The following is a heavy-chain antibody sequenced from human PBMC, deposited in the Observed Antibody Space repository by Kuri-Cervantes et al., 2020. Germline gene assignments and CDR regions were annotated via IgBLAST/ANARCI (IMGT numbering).Heavy chain of an antibody. J-gene: IGHJ4*02. V-gene: IGHV1-8*01. D-gene: IGHD3-16*01. CDR3: ARDRVAYTSDS. CDR1: EYTFTSYD. CDR2: MNPNSGNT. Sequence: ASVKVSCKASEYTFTSYDINWVRQATGQGLEWMGWMNPNSGNTGYAQKFQGRVSMTRNTSISTAYMELSRLRSDDTAVYYCARDRVAYTSDSWGQGTLVTVSS.